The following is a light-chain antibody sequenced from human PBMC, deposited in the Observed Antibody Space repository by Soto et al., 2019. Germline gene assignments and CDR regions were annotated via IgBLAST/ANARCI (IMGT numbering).Light chain of an antibody. Sequence: IEMPQSPCSLSASLGDRVTITCQASQDIINYLNWYQQKPVKAPKLLIYDASNLETGVPSRFSGSGSGTDFTFTISSLQPEDIATYYCQQYDNLPLTFGGGTKVDI. CDR3: QQYDNLPLT. CDR2: DAS. J-gene: IGKJ4*01. CDR1: QDIINY. V-gene: IGKV1-33*01.